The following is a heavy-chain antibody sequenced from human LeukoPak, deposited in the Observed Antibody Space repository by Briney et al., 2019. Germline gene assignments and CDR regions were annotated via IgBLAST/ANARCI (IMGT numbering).Heavy chain of an antibody. J-gene: IGHJ4*02. CDR3: ARSHFWSGYFGY. V-gene: IGHV4-59*08. Sequence: SETLSLTCTVSGGSISNYYWNRIRQPPGKGLEWIGYIYYSGSTNYNPSLKSRVTISVDTSKNQFSLKLSSVTAADTAVYYCARSHFWSGYFGYWGQGTLVTVSS. D-gene: IGHD3-3*02. CDR2: IYYSGST. CDR1: GGSISNYY.